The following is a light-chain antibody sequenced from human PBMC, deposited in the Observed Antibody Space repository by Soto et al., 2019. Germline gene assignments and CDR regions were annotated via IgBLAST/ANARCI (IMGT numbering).Light chain of an antibody. V-gene: IGKV3-15*01. J-gene: IGKJ3*01. CDR2: GAS. CDR3: QQYNGWPPL. CDR1: QSLSSN. Sequence: ERVMTQSPATLSVSPGERATLSCTASQSLSSNLAWYQQKPGQAPRLLIYGASTRATGIPARFSVSGSGTEFTLTISSQQSEDFAVYYCQQYNGWPPLFGPGTKVDIK.